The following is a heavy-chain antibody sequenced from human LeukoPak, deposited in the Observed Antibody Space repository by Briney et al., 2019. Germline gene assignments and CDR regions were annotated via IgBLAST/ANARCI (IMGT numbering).Heavy chain of an antibody. Sequence: ASVTVSFMASGGTFSSYAISWVRQAPGQGLEWMGGIIPIFGTANYAQKFQGRVTITADESTSTAYMELSSLRSEDTAVYYCARVPPVQLDRSGGAFDVWGQGTMVTVSS. CDR3: ARVPPVQLDRSGGAFDV. V-gene: IGHV1-69*13. CDR1: GGTFSSYA. CDR2: IIPIFGTA. D-gene: IGHD1-1*01. J-gene: IGHJ3*01.